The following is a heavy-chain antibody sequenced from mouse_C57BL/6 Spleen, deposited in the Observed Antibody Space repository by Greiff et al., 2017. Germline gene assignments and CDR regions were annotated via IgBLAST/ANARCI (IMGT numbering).Heavy chain of an antibody. CDR2: ISYDGSN. Sequence: VQLKEPGPGLVKPSPSLSLSCSVTGYSITSGYYWNWIRQFPGNKLEWMGYISYDGSNNYNPSLKNLSTITRDTSKNQFFLKLNSVTTEDTATYDCAYGNYWYFDGWGTGTTVTVSS. V-gene: IGHV3-6*01. CDR1: GYSITSGYY. CDR3: AYGNYWYFDG. D-gene: IGHD2-1*01. J-gene: IGHJ1*03.